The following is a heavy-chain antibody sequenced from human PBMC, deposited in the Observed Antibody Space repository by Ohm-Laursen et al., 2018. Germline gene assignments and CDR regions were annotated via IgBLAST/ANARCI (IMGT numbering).Heavy chain of an antibody. J-gene: IGHJ4*02. D-gene: IGHD6-13*01. CDR3: ARDQDSSRWYKTPEY. CDR1: GFTFSSYG. V-gene: IGHV3-33*01. CDR2: IWYDGSNK. Sequence: SLRLSCAASGFTFSSYGMHWVRQAPGKGLEWVAAIWYDGSNKYYADSVKGRFTISRDNSKNTLYLQMSSLRAEDTAVYYCARDQDSSRWYKTPEYWGQGTLGTVSS.